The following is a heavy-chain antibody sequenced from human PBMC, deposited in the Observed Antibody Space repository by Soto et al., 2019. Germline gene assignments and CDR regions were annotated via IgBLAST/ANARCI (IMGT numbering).Heavy chain of an antibody. CDR1: GGSFSGYD. V-gene: IGHV4-34*01. J-gene: IGHJ4*02. Sequence: SETLSLTCAVYGGSFSGYDWSWIRQPPGKGLGWVGESNHSGSTNYNTSLKSRVTISVDTSKNQFSLKLSSVTAADTAVYYCARRRGEEDIVLMVYARGYFDYWGQGTTVTVSS. D-gene: IGHD2-8*01. CDR3: ARRRGEEDIVLMVYARGYFDY. CDR2: SNHSGST.